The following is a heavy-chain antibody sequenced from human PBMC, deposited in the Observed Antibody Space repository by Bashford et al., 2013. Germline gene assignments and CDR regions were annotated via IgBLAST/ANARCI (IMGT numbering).Heavy chain of an antibody. V-gene: IGHV1-2*02. CDR2: IIPNTGGT. CDR1: GGTFSSYA. J-gene: IGHJ6*02. Sequence: ASVKGSPARASGGTFSSYAISWVRQAPGQGPEWMGGIIPNTGGTNYAQKFQGRVTMTRDTSISTAYMELSRLRSDDTAIYYCARDQGIPTCNCYPVRDVWGQGGPRVTVSS. D-gene: IGHD2-21*01. CDR3: ARDQGIPTCNCYPVRDV.